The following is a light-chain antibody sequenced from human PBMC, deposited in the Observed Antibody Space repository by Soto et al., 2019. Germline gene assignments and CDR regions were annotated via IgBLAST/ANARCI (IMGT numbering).Light chain of an antibody. V-gene: IGKV3-20*01. J-gene: IGKJ4*01. CDR3: QQYGSWIT. CDR2: GAS. Sequence: EIVLTQSPGTLSLSPGERATLSCRASQSVSSSYLAWYQQKPGQAPRLLIYGASSRATGIPDRFSGSGSGTDFTLTISRLDPEDFAVYYCQQYGSWITFGGGTKVDIK. CDR1: QSVSSSY.